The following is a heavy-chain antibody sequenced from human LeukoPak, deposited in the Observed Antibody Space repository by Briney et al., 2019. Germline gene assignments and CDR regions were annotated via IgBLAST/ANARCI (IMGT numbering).Heavy chain of an antibody. CDR3: ARAILGGAFDI. CDR1: GYTFTSHY. V-gene: IGHV1-46*01. CDR2: INPTGGGT. D-gene: IGHD3-16*01. Sequence: VASVKVSCKASGYTFTSHYMHWVRQAPGQGLEWMGIINPTGGGTRYTQTFQGRVTMTRDTSTSVVYMELSGLRSDDTAVYYCARAILGGAFDIWGQGTRVTVSS. J-gene: IGHJ3*02.